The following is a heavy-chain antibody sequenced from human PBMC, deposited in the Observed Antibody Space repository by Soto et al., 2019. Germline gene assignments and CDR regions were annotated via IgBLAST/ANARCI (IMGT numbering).Heavy chain of an antibody. J-gene: IGHJ4*02. CDR2: IYYSGST. D-gene: IGHD1-26*01. CDR1: GGSISSGDYY. CDR3: ARGVREWELLRGGYFDY. Sequence: QVQLQESGPGLVKPSQTLSLTCTVSGGSISSGDYYWSWIRQPPGKGLEWIGYIYYSGSTYYNPSLRSRVTISVDTSKNQFSLKLSSVTAEDTAVYYCARGVREWELLRGGYFDYWGQGTLVTVSS. V-gene: IGHV4-30-4*01.